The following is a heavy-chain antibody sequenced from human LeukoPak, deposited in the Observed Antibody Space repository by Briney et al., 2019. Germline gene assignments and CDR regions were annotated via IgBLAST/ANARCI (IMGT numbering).Heavy chain of an antibody. CDR1: GGTFSSYA. Sequence: ASVKVSCKASGGTFSSYAISWVRQAPGQGLEWMGRIIPILGIANYAQKFQGRVTITADKSTSTAYMELSSLRSEDTAVYYCARDGGGLTGVSPLDYWGQGTLVTVSS. CDR2: IIPILGIA. V-gene: IGHV1-69*04. CDR3: ARDGGGLTGVSPLDY. J-gene: IGHJ4*02. D-gene: IGHD3-9*01.